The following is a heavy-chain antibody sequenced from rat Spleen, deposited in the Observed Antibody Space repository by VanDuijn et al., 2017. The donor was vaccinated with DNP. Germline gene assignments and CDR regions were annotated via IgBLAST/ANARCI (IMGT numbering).Heavy chain of an antibody. CDR2: ISYDGSST. CDR1: GFTFSNYD. J-gene: IGHJ2*01. Sequence: EVQLVESGGDLVQPGGSLKLSCAASGFTFSNYDMAWVRQAPKKGLEWVATISYDGSSTYYRDSVKGRFTISRDNAKSTLYLQRDSLRSEDTATYYCARHSITMMAHFDYWGQGVMVTVSS. CDR3: ARHSITMMAHFDY. D-gene: IGHD1-12*02. V-gene: IGHV5-7*01.